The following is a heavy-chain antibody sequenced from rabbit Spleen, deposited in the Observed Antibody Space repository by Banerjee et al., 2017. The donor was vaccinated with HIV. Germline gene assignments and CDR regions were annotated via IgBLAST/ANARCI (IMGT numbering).Heavy chain of an antibody. V-gene: IGHV1S45*01. CDR1: GLDFSSSYW. J-gene: IGHJ4*01. Sequence: QQQLEEYGGDLVQPEGFLTLTCKASGLDFSSSYWIWWVRQAPGKGLEWITYIYTGDSNTACASWAKGRFTISKTSSTTVTLQLNSLTAADTAAYFCGREDSSGWGLLDLWGPGTLVTVS. D-gene: IGHD4-1*01. CDR3: GREDSSGWGLLDL. CDR2: IYTGDSNT.